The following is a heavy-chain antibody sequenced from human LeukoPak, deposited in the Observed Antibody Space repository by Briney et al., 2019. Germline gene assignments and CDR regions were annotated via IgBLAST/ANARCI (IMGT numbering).Heavy chain of an antibody. CDR3: ARLERRVGAFDI. CDR2: IYYSGST. V-gene: IGHV4-39*01. Sequence: PSETLSLTCTVSGGSVSSSSYYWGWLRQPPGKGLEWIGSIYYSGSTYYNPSLKSRVTISVDTSKNQFSLKLSSVTAADTAVYYCARLERRVGAFDIWGQGTMVTVSS. D-gene: IGHD1-1*01. CDR1: GGSVSSSSYY. J-gene: IGHJ3*02.